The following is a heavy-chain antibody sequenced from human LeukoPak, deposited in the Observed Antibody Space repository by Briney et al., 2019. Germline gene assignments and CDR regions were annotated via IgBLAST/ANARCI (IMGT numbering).Heavy chain of an antibody. V-gene: IGHV4-59*08. CDR2: THYSGST. D-gene: IGHD3-9*01. CDR3: ATGRSIRYFDY. Sequence: SETLSLTCTVSGVSIFSFYWNWVRQPPGKGLEWIGYTHYSGSTNYNPSLKSRVTISVDTSKSQFSLKLTSATTADTAVYYCATGRSIRYFDYWGQGTLLTVSS. CDR1: GVSIFSFY. J-gene: IGHJ4*02.